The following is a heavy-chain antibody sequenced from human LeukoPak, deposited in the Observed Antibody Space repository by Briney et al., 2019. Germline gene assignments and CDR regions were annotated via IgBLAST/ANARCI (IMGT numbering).Heavy chain of an antibody. D-gene: IGHD4-17*01. J-gene: IGHJ6*03. V-gene: IGHV3-30*18. CDR3: AKSFLPTVTTSHMDV. CDR2: ISYDGSNK. CDR1: GFTFSSYG. Sequence: GGSLRLSCAASGFTFSSYGMHWVRQAPGKGLEWVAVISYDGSNKYYADSVKGRFTISRDNSKNTLYLQMNSLRAEDTAVYYCAKSFLPTVTTSHMDVWGKGTTVTVSS.